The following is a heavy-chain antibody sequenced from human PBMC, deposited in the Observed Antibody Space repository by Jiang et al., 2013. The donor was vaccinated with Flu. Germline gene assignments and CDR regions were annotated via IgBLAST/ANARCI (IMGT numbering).Heavy chain of an antibody. Sequence: LLKPSETLSLTCAVSGYSISSGYYWGWIRQPPGKGLEWIGSIYHSGSTYYNPSLKSRVTISVDTSKNQFSLKLSSVTAADTAVYYCARAFVYYYGSGSRPEYNWFDPWGQGTLVTVS. CDR3: ARAFVYYYGSGSRPEYNWFDP. J-gene: IGHJ5*02. V-gene: IGHV4-38-2*01. D-gene: IGHD3-10*01. CDR2: IYHSGST. CDR1: GYSISSGYY.